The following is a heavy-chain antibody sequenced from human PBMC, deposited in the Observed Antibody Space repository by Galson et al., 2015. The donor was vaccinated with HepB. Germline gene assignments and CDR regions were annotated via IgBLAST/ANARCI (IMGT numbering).Heavy chain of an antibody. J-gene: IGHJ6*02. Sequence: SLRLSCAASGFTFDDYAMHWVRQAPGKGLEWVSGISWNSGSIGYADSVKGRFTISRDNAKNSLYLQMNSLRAEDTALYYCAKGGAYSNSRGGMDVWGQGTTVTVSS. CDR3: AKGGAYSNSRGGMDV. CDR2: ISWNSGSI. D-gene: IGHD4-11*01. CDR1: GFTFDDYA. V-gene: IGHV3-9*01.